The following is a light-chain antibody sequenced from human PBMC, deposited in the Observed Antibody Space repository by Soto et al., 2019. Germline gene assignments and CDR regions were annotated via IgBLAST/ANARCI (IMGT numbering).Light chain of an antibody. V-gene: IGLV1-44*01. CDR1: SSNIGSNT. J-gene: IGLJ3*02. Sequence: QAVVTQPPSASGTPGQRVTISCSGSSSNIGSNTVNWYQQLPGTAPKLLIYSNNQRPSGVPDRFSGSRSGTSASLAISGLQSEDEGDYYFAAWDDSLNGRGVFGGGTKVT. CDR3: AAWDDSLNGRGV. CDR2: SNN.